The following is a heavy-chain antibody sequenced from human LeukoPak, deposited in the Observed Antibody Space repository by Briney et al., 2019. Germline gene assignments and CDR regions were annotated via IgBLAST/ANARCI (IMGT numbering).Heavy chain of an antibody. D-gene: IGHD6-19*01. Sequence: SETLSLTCTVSGCSISSYYWSWIRQPPGKGLEWIGYIYYSGSTNYNPSLKSRVTISVDTSKNQFSLKLSSVTAADTAVYYCARHSERWLGAFDIWGQGTMVTVSS. CDR3: ARHSERWLGAFDI. V-gene: IGHV4-59*08. CDR2: IYYSGST. J-gene: IGHJ3*02. CDR1: GCSISSYY.